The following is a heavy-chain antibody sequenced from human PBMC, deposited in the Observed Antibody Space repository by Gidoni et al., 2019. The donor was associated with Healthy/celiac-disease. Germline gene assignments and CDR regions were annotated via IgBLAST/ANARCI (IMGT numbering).Heavy chain of an antibody. V-gene: IGHV1-58*02. J-gene: IGHJ6*02. CDR3: AAVGARHYYYYGVDV. D-gene: IGHD6-6*01. CDR1: AFTFTSSA. CDR2: IVVGSGNT. Sequence: QMQLVQSGPEVKKPGTSVKVSCKASAFTFTSSAMQWVRQAPGQRLEWIGWIVVGSGNTNYAQKFQGRVTITRDMSTSTAYMELSSLRSEDTAVYYCAAVGARHYYYYGVDVWGQGTTVTVSS.